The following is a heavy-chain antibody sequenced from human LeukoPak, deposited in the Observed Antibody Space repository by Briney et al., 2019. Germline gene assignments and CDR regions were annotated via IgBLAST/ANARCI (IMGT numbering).Heavy chain of an antibody. CDR3: ARESTTRTVIFGVVRINTLDI. J-gene: IGHJ3*02. Sequence: GGALRLSCAASGFTFSPYSMNWVRQAPGKGLEWISSITMGSSYIYYADSVKGRFTITRDNAKNSVYLQMNILRAEDTAVYYCARESTTRTVIFGVVRINTLDIWGQGTVVTVSS. CDR2: ITMGSSYI. D-gene: IGHD3-3*01. V-gene: IGHV3-21*01. CDR1: GFTFSPYS.